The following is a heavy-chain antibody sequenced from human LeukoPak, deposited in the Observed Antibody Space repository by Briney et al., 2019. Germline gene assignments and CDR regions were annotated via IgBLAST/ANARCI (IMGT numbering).Heavy chain of an antibody. CDR3: ARSGYDRYYYYMDV. Sequence: SETLSLTCTVSGGSISSYYWSWIRQPAGKGLEWIGRIYTSGSTNYNPSLKSRVTMSVDTSKNQFSLKLSSVTAADTAVYYWARSGYDRYYYYMDVWGKGTTVTVSS. CDR1: GGSISSYY. J-gene: IGHJ6*03. D-gene: IGHD5-12*01. CDR2: IYTSGST. V-gene: IGHV4-4*07.